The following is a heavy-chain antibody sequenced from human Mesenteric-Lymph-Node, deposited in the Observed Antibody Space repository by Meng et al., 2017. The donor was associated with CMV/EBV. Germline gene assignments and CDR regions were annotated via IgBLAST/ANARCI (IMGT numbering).Heavy chain of an antibody. V-gene: IGHV6-1*01. CDR1: GDSVSTNSAA. J-gene: IGHJ5*02. Sequence: ISGDSVSTNSAAWNWIRQSPSRGLEWLGRTYYRSKWYNDYAVSVKSRITINPDTSKNQFSLQLNSVTPEDTAVYYCARGSTLTGWFDPWGQGTLVTVSS. CDR2: TYYRSKWYN. D-gene: IGHD3-10*01. CDR3: ARGSTLTGWFDP.